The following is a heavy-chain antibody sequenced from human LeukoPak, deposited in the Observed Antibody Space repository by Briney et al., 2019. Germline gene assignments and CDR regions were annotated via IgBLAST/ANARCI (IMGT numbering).Heavy chain of an antibody. CDR1: GFTFSSYE. Sequence: GSLRLSCAASGFTFSSYEMNWVRQPAGKGLEWVGRIFTTGSTTYNPSFKSRITMSVETSKNQFSLTLTSVTAADTAVYYCAKVRRWYDTRAGALYWYFDLWGRGTLVTVSS. CDR2: IFTTGST. J-gene: IGHJ2*01. D-gene: IGHD6-13*01. V-gene: IGHV4-4*07. CDR3: AKVRRWYDTRAGALYWYFDL.